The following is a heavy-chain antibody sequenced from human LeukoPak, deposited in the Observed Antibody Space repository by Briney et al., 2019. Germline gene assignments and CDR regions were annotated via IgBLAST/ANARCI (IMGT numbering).Heavy chain of an antibody. D-gene: IGHD2-15*01. V-gene: IGHV3-48*01. CDR2: ISSSSTI. J-gene: IGHJ4*02. CDR3: AKDGTDIVVVVAALDY. CDR1: GFTFSSYS. Sequence: PGGSLRLSCAASGFTFSSYSMNWVRQAPGKGLEWVSYISSSSTIYYADSVKGRFTISRDNSKNTLYLQMNSLRAEDTAVYYCAKDGTDIVVVVAALDYWGQGTLVTVSS.